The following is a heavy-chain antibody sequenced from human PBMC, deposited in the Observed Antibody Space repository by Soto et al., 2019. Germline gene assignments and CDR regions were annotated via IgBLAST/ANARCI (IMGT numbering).Heavy chain of an antibody. Sequence: QVQLVESGGGVVQPGRSLRLSCAASGFTFSSYAMHWVRQAPGKGLEWVAVISYDGSNKYYADSVKGRFTISRDNSKNTLYLQMNSLRAEDTAVYYCARGGSLYSSSWYEDRSHAFDIWGQGTMVTVSS. D-gene: IGHD6-13*01. CDR1: GFTFSSYA. CDR3: ARGGSLYSSSWYEDRSHAFDI. J-gene: IGHJ3*02. V-gene: IGHV3-30-3*01. CDR2: ISYDGSNK.